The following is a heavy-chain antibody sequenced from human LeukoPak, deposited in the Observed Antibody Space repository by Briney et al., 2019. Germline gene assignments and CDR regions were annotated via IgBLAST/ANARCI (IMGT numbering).Heavy chain of an antibody. V-gene: IGHV1-69*13. Sequence: GASVKVSCEASGGTFSSYAISWVRQAPGQGLEWMGGIIPIFGTANYAQKFQGRVTITADESTSTAYMELSSLRSEDTAVYYCASNPDVDTAIGYWGQGTLVTVSS. D-gene: IGHD5-18*01. CDR2: IIPIFGTA. J-gene: IGHJ4*02. CDR3: ASNPDVDTAIGY. CDR1: GGTFSSYA.